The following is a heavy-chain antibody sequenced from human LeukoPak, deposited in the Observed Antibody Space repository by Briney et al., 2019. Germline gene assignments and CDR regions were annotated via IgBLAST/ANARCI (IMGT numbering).Heavy chain of an antibody. CDR1: GGSISSYY. CDR2: IYYSGST. Sequence: SETLSLTCTVPGGSISSYYWSWIRQPPGKGLEWIGYIYYSGSTNYNPSLKSRVTISVDTSKNQFSLKLSSVTAADTAVYYCARAPGIAAAGWYFDLWGRGTLVTVSS. D-gene: IGHD6-13*01. CDR3: ARAPGIAAAGWYFDL. J-gene: IGHJ2*01. V-gene: IGHV4-59*08.